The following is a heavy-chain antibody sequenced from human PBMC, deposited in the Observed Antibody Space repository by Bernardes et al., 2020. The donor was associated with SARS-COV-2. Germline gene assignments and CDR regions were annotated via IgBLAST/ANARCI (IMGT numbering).Heavy chain of an antibody. CDR3: AREWSSFDH. J-gene: IGHJ4*02. V-gene: IGHV4-59*01. CDR2: IHHSGTT. Sequence: SETLSRTCTVSGGSISVYYWSWIRQPPGKGLEWIGYIHHSGTTSYNPSFKSRVTISVDTSKNQLSLKLSSVTAADTAVYYCAREWSSFDHWGQGTLVTVSS. D-gene: IGHD1-26*01. CDR1: GGSISVYY.